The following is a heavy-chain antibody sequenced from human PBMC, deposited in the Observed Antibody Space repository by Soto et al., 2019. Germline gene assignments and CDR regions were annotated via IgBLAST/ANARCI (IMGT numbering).Heavy chain of an antibody. Sequence: QVQLVQSGAEVKKPGASVKVSCKASGYTFTSYGISWVRQAPGQGLEWMGWISAYNGNTNYAQKLQGRVTMTTDTSTSTADMELRSLRSDDTAVYYWARCGEYGSGWRPGAAFDIWGQGTIVTVSS. J-gene: IGHJ3*02. V-gene: IGHV1-18*01. CDR1: GYTFTSYG. CDR3: ARCGEYGSGWRPGAAFDI. D-gene: IGHD3-10*01. CDR2: ISAYNGNT.